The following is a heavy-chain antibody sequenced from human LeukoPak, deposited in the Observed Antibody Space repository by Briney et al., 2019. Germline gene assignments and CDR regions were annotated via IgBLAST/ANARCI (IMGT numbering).Heavy chain of an antibody. Sequence: PSETLSLTCAVYGGSFSGYYWNWIRQPPGKGLEWIGYIYYSGSTNYNPSLKSRVTISVDTSKNQFSLKLSSVTAADTAVYYCARGRITMIVVDDAFDIWGQGTMVTVSS. D-gene: IGHD3-22*01. CDR2: IYYSGST. J-gene: IGHJ3*02. CDR3: ARGRITMIVVDDAFDI. CDR1: GGSFSGYY. V-gene: IGHV4-59*01.